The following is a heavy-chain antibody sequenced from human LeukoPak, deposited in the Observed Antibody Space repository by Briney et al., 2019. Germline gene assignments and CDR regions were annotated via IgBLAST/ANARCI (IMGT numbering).Heavy chain of an antibody. V-gene: IGHV1-18*01. J-gene: IGHJ4*02. CDR1: GYTFTSYG. D-gene: IGHD6-13*01. Sequence: RASVKVSCKASGYTFTSYGISWVRQAPGQGLEWMGWISAYNGNTNYAQKLQGRVTMTTDTSTSTAYMELRSLRSDDTAVYYCARAYSSNWPDRTGTKFDYWGQGTLVTVSS. CDR2: ISAYNGNT. CDR3: ARAYSSNWPDRTGTKFDY.